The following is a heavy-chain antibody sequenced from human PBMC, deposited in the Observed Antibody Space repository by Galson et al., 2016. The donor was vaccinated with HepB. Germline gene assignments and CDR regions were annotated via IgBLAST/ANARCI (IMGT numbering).Heavy chain of an antibody. CDR2: ISSSSSTI. CDR3: ARVRWTPPRGYSYGHGADY. J-gene: IGHJ4*02. CDR1: GFTFSSYS. V-gene: IGHV3-48*02. D-gene: IGHD5-18*01. Sequence: SLRLSCAASGFTFSSYSMNWVRQAPGKGLEWVSYISSSSSTIYYADSVKGRFTISRDNAKNSLYLQMNSLRDEDTAVYYCARVRWTPPRGYSYGHGADYWGQGTLVTVSS.